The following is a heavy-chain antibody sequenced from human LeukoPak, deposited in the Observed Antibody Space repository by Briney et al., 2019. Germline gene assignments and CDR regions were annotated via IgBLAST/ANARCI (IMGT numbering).Heavy chain of an antibody. Sequence: GGSLRLSCAASGFTFSSYSMNWVRQAPGKGLEWVANIKQDGSEKYYVDSVKGRFTISRDNAKNSLYLQMNSLRAEDTPVYYCAREGSSGWYIWGQGTLVTVSS. V-gene: IGHV3-7*03. J-gene: IGHJ4*02. CDR3: AREGSSGWYI. CDR2: IKQDGSEK. CDR1: GFTFSSYS. D-gene: IGHD6-19*01.